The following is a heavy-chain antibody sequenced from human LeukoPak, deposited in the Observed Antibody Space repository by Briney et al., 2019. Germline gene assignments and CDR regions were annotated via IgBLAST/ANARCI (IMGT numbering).Heavy chain of an antibody. CDR1: GGSISSDDYY. V-gene: IGHV4-30-4*01. D-gene: IGHD3-10*01. J-gene: IGHJ5*01. Sequence: SETLSLTCTVSGGSISSDDYYWSWIRQPPGKGLEWIGYIYYSGSTYYNPSLMGRVIISVDTSKNEFSLKVTSVTAADTAVYYCARRYRSGNYYRDDSWGQGTLVTVSS. CDR2: IYYSGST. CDR3: ARRYRSGNYYRDDS.